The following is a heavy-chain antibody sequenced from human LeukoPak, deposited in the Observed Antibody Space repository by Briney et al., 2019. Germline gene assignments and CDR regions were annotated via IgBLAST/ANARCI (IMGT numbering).Heavy chain of an antibody. V-gene: IGHV4-39*01. J-gene: IGHJ3*02. CDR2: IYYSGST. CDR1: GGSISSSSYY. CDR3: ARVGWYDFWSGHHGAFDI. Sequence: PSETLSLTCTVSGGSISSSSYYWGWIRQPPGKGLEWIGSIYYSGSTYYNPSLKSRVTISVDTSKNQFSLKLSSVTAADTAVYYCARVGWYDFWSGHHGAFDIWGQGTMVTVSS. D-gene: IGHD3-3*01.